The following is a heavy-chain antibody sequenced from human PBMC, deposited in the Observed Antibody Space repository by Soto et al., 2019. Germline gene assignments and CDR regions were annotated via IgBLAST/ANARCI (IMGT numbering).Heavy chain of an antibody. D-gene: IGHD3-22*01. CDR3: ARVSFYYDTSGYPVAWFDP. V-gene: IGHV4-61*01. CDR2: ISHSGTT. J-gene: IGHJ5*02. CDR1: GGSVSSDIYY. Sequence: QVQLQESGPGLVKPSETLSLTCSVSGGSVSSDIYYWSWIRQPPGKGLEWIAYISHSGTTKSNPSLKRPVTISVDTSKNQFSLKLNFVTAADTAMYYCARVSFYYDTSGYPVAWFDPWGQGTLVTVSS.